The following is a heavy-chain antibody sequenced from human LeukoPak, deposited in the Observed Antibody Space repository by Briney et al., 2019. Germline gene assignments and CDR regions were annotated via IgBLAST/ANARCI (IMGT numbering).Heavy chain of an antibody. CDR3: ARTTTFPLNSMDV. V-gene: IGHV4-59*01. Sequence: ASETLSLTCTVSGGSISSYYWSWIRQPPRKKLEWIGYIYYSGSTNYNPSLKSRVTISVDTSKNQFSLKLSSVTAADTAVYYCARTTTFPLNSMDVWGKGATVTVSS. D-gene: IGHD1-1*01. CDR1: GGSISSYY. J-gene: IGHJ6*03. CDR2: IYYSGST.